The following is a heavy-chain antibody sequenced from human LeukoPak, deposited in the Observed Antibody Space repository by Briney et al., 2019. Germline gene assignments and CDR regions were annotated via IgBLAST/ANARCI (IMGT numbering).Heavy chain of an antibody. V-gene: IGHV3-30*02. D-gene: IGHD4-17*01. CDR1: GFTFSNSG. CDR2: IRYDGNNQ. Sequence: GGSLRLSCAASGFTFSNSGVHWVRQAPGKRLEWVALIRYDGNNQYYGDSVRGRFTISRDNSKNTLYLEMNSLKPEDTAVYYCAKAGRVTTSHIDDWGQGTLVTVSS. CDR3: AKAGRVTTSHIDD. J-gene: IGHJ4*02.